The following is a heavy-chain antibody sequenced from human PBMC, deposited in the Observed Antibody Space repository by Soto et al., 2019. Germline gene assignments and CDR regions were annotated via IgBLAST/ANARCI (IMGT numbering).Heavy chain of an antibody. J-gene: IGHJ4*02. V-gene: IGHV3-23*01. CDR1: GFTFSTYA. CDR3: AKQRAGYGSGSDTFYFDF. CDR2: LSGSGGTT. D-gene: IGHD3-10*01. Sequence: PGGSLRLSCSTSGFTFSTYAMNWARQAPGKGLEWVSALSGSGGTTYYADSVRGRFTISRDNSKNTLFLQMSSLRAEDTALYYCAKQRAGYGSGSDTFYFDFWGQGTLVTVSS.